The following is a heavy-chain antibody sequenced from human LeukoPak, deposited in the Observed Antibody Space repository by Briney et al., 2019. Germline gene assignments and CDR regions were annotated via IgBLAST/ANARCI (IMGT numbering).Heavy chain of an antibody. V-gene: IGHV3-30*03. CDR1: GFTFSDYG. Sequence: GGSLRLSCAASGFTFSDYGMHWVRQAPGKGLEWVAVISYDGSNKYYSDSVKGRFTISRDNPKNTLSLQMNSLRAEDTAVYYCARVGRGATETTIDTINAFDIWGQGTMVTVSS. CDR3: ARVGRGATETTIDTINAFDI. J-gene: IGHJ3*02. CDR2: ISYDGSNK. D-gene: IGHD1-26*01.